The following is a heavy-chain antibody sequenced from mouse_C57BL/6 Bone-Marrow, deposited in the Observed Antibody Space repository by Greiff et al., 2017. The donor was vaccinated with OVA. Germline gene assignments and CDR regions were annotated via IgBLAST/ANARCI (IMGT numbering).Heavy chain of an antibody. CDR3: ARYGITTVGYAMDY. Sequence: QVQLQQPGAELVMPGASVKLSCKASGYTFTSYWMHWVKQRPGQGLEWIGEIDPSDGYTNYNQKFKGKSTLTVDKSSSTAYMQLSSLTSEDSAVYDGARYGITTVGYAMDYWGQGTSVTVSS. CDR1: GYTFTSYW. V-gene: IGHV1-69*01. J-gene: IGHJ4*01. CDR2: IDPSDGYT. D-gene: IGHD1-1*01.